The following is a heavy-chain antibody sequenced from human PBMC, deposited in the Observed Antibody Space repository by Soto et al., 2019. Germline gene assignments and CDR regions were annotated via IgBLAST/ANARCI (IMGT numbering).Heavy chain of an antibody. J-gene: IGHJ6*03. D-gene: IGHD6-19*01. CDR3: ARDRGVAPPVAGNTHYYYYMDV. V-gene: IGHV1-18*01. CDR2: ISAYNGDT. CDR1: GYSFTNYG. Sequence: QDQLVQSGGEVKKPGASVKVSCKASGYSFTNYGITWVRQAPGQGFEWMGWISAYNGDTNYAQKLQGRVTMTTDASTSTADVEWRSLRSDDTAVYYCARDRGVAPPVAGNTHYYYYMDVWGKGTTVTVSS.